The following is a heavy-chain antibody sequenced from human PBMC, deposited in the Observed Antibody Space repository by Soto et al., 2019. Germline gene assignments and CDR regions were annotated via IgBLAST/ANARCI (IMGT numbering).Heavy chain of an antibody. V-gene: IGHV1-69*01. CDR3: AGIPREVNGFDM. Sequence: QVQLVQSGAEVKKPGSSVKVSCKTSGVTINNYAINWVRQAPGQGPEWMGGIISTLGITNYEEKFQGRVTITADESTNTAYLELNSLRYEDTSMYYCAGIPREVNGFDMWGQGTMVTVSS. D-gene: IGHD2-2*02. CDR2: IISTLGIT. J-gene: IGHJ3*02. CDR1: GVTINNYA.